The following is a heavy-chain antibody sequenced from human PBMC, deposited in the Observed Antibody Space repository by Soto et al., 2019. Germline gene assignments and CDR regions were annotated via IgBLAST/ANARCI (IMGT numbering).Heavy chain of an antibody. V-gene: IGHV5-10-1*01. J-gene: IGHJ6*02. D-gene: IGHD1-26*01. CDR3: ARRGGSYYGDYYYYGMDV. CDR1: GYSFTSYW. CDR2: IYPSDSYT. Sequence: PGESLKISCKGSGYSFTSYWIGWVRQMPGKGLEWMGIIYPSDSYTNYSPSFQGHVTISADKSISTAYLQWSSLKASDTAMYYCARRGGSYYGDYYYYGMDVWGQGTTVTVSS.